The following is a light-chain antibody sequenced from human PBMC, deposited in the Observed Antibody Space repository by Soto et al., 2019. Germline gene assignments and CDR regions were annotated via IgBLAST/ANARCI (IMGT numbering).Light chain of an antibody. Sequence: QSVLTQPPSVSAAPRQRVTISCSGSNSNIGNNAVNWYQHLPGKAPKLLIHFDDRVPSGVSDRFSGSKSGTSASLALSGLQSEDEGNYYCAVWDDSVNGPVFGGGTKVTVL. J-gene: IGLJ3*02. V-gene: IGLV1-36*01. CDR1: NSNIGNNA. CDR3: AVWDDSVNGPV. CDR2: FDD.